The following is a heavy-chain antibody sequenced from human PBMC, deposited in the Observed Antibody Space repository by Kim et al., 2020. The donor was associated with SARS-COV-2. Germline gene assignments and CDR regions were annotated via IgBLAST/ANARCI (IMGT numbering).Heavy chain of an antibody. CDR2: INHSGST. CDR1: GGSFSGYY. CDR3: ARAMSISGWYGY. J-gene: IGHJ4*02. V-gene: IGHV4-34*01. Sequence: SETLSLTCAVYGGSFSGYYWSWIRQPPGKGLEWIGEINHSGSTNYNPSLKSRVTISVDTSKNQFSLKLSSVTAADTAVDYCARAMSISGWYGYWGQGTL. D-gene: IGHD6-19*01.